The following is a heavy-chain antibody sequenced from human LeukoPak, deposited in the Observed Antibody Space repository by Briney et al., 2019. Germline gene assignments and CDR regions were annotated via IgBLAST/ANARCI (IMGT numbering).Heavy chain of an antibody. V-gene: IGHV3-48*03. CDR3: AMESRIAVAAIDY. D-gene: IGHD6-19*01. CDR1: GFTFSSYE. Sequence: GGSLRLSCAASGFTFSSYEMNWVRQAPGKGLEWVSYISSSGSTIYYADSVKGRFTISRDNAKNSLYLQMNSLRAEDTAVYYCAMESRIAVAAIDYWGQGTLVTVSS. J-gene: IGHJ4*02. CDR2: ISSSGSTI.